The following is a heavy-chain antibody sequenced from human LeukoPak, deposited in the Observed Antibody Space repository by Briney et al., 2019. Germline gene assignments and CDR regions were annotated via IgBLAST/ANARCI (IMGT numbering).Heavy chain of an antibody. CDR3: ARQKGDYVWGSYRPYNWFDP. Sequence: GSLRLSCAASGFPLSSYAMSWVRQVPGKGLEWIGEINHSGSTNYNPSLKSRVTISVDTSKNQFSLKLSSVTAADTAVYYCARQKGDYVWGSYRPYNWFDPWGQGTLVTVSS. CDR2: INHSGST. CDR1: GFPLSSYA. V-gene: IGHV4-34*01. J-gene: IGHJ5*02. D-gene: IGHD3-16*02.